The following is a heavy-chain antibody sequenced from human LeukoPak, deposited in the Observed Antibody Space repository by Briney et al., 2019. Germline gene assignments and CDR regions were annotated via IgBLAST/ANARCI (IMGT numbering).Heavy chain of an antibody. Sequence: ASVKVSCKASGYSFTSYGITWVRQAPGQGLEWMGWISAYNGNTKYVQNLQGRVTMTTDTSKSTAYMDLRSLRSDDTAIYYCARVIGFLSSSTSYGAGVFDIWGQGTMVTVSS. CDR3: ARVIGFLSSSTSYGAGVFDI. V-gene: IGHV1-18*01. D-gene: IGHD6-13*01. CDR1: GYSFTSYG. CDR2: ISAYNGNT. J-gene: IGHJ3*02.